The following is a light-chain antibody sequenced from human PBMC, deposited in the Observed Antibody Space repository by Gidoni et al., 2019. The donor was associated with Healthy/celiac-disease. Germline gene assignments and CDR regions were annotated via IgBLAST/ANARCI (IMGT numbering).Light chain of an antibody. V-gene: IGKV3-20*01. CDR1: QSVSSSY. CDR3: QQYGSSPWT. J-gene: IGKJ1*01. CDR2: GAS. Sequence: EIVLTQSPGTLSLSPGERATLSGRASQSVSSSYLAWYQQKPGQAPRRLIYGASSRATGIPDRFSGSGSGTDFTLTISRLEPEDFAVYYCQQYGSSPWTFGQGTKVEIK.